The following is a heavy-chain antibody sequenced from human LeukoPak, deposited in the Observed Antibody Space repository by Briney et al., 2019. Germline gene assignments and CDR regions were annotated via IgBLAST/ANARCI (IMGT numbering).Heavy chain of an antibody. V-gene: IGHV3-66*02. CDR1: GFTVSFNS. J-gene: IGHJ6*03. D-gene: IGHD4-17*01. CDR2: IYSDGRT. Sequence: QPGGSLRLSCAASGFTVSFNSMTWVRQAPGKGLEWVSVIYSDGRTFYADSVKGRFTISRDISKNTVYLQMNSLRTEDTAVYYCAKNLRALYYMDVWGKGTTVTVSS. CDR3: AKNLRALYYMDV.